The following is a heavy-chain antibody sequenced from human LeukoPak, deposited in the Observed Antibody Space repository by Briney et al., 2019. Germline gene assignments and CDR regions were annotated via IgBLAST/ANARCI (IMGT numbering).Heavy chain of an antibody. CDR2: ISGSGGST. CDR1: GFTFSSYA. D-gene: IGHD3-9*01. V-gene: IGHV3-23*01. J-gene: IGHJ6*02. Sequence: GGPLRLSCAASGFTFSSYAMSWVRQAPGKGLEWVSAISGSGGSTYYADSVKGRFTISRDNSKNTLYLQMNSLRAEDTAVYYCAKDPDYDILTGYFGDYYYGMDVWGQGTTVTVSS. CDR3: AKDPDYDILTGYFGDYYYGMDV.